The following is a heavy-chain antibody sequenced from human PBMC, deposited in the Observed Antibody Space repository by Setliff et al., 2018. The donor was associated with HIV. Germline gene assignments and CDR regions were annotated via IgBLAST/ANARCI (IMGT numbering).Heavy chain of an antibody. Sequence: SETLSLTCSVSGGSITHYYWSWIRQPAGKGLEWIGRIYSGGNTDYSPSLRSRVSISVDTSKTQFALKLSSVTAADTAVYYCARVSSTYWYSIFRDYYYHMDVWGKGTTVTVSS. CDR1: GGSITHYY. CDR3: ARVSSTYWYSIFRDYYYHMDV. D-gene: IGHD2-8*02. V-gene: IGHV4-4*07. CDR2: IYSGGNT. J-gene: IGHJ6*03.